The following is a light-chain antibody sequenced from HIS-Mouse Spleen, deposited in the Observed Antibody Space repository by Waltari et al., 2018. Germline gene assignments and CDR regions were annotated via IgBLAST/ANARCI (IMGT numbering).Light chain of an antibody. Sequence: QSVLTQPPSASGTPGQRVTISCSGTSSDVGGYNYVSWYQQHPGKAPKLMIYEVSNRPSGVSNRFPGSKSGNTASLTISGLQAEDEADYYCSSYTSSSTWVFGGGTKLTVL. J-gene: IGLJ3*02. CDR3: SSYTSSSTWV. CDR2: EVS. V-gene: IGLV2-14*01. CDR1: SSDVGGYNY.